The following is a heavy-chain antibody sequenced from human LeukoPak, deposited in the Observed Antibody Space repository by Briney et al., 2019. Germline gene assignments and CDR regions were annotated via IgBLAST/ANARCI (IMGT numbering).Heavy chain of an antibody. J-gene: IGHJ4*02. D-gene: IGHD2-15*01. CDR1: GYSISSGYY. CDR2: IYHSGST. Sequence: SSETLSLTCTVSGYSISSGYYWGWIRQPPGKGLEWLGSIYHSGSTYYNPSLKSRVTISVDTSKNQFSLKLSSVTAADTAVYYCARVGGLAYSGEFDYWGQGTLVTVSS. V-gene: IGHV4-38-2*02. CDR3: ARVGGLAYSGEFDY.